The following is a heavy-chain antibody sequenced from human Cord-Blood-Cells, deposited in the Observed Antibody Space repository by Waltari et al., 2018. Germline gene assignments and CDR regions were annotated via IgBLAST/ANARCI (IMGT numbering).Heavy chain of an antibody. V-gene: IGHV3-33*01. Sequence: QVQLVESGGGVVQPGRSLRLSCAASGFTFSSYGIHGVGQAPGKGLEWVAVIWYDGSNKYYADSVKGRFTISRDNSKNTLYLQMNSLRAEDTAVYYCARDPTGDNAFDIWGQGTMVTVSS. CDR2: IWYDGSNK. CDR3: ARDPTGDNAFDI. CDR1: GFTFSSYG. D-gene: IGHD7-27*01. J-gene: IGHJ3*02.